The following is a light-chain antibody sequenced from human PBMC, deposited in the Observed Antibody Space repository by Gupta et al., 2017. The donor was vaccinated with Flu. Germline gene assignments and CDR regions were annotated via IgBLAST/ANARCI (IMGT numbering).Light chain of an antibody. CDR2: EVS. CDR1: SSDIGAYSY. CDR3: GSYTGSGTV. Sequence: QSALTQPASVSGSPGQSITISCTGTSSDIGAYSYVSWYQQHPNKAPKLMIYEVSNRPSGVSNRFSGSKSGNTASLTISGLQADDEADYYCGSYTGSGTVFGGGTKVAVL. V-gene: IGLV2-14*01. J-gene: IGLJ3*02.